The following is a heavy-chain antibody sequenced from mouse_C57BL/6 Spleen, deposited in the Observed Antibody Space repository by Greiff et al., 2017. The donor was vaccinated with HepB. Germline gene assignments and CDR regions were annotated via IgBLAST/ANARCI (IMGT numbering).Heavy chain of an antibody. CDR2: IDPSDSYT. V-gene: IGHV1-59*01. CDR1: GYTFTSYW. D-gene: IGHD1-1*01. J-gene: IGHJ3*01. CDR3: ARDYYGSSPFAY. Sequence: QVQLQQPGAELVRPATSVKLSCKASGYTFTSYWMHWVKQRPGQGLEWIGVIDPSDSYTNYNQKFKGKATLTVDTSSSTAYMQLSSLTSEDSAVYYCARDYYGSSPFAYWGQGTLVTVSA.